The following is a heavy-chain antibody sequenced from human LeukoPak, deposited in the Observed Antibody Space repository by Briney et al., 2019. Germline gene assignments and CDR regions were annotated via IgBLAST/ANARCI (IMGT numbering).Heavy chain of an antibody. CDR1: GYTFTGYY. V-gene: IGHV1-2*02. D-gene: IGHD3-10*01. Sequence: ASVDVSCKASGYTFTGYYMHWVRQAPGQGLEWMGWINPNSDGTNYAQKFQGRVTMTRDTSISTAYMELSRLRSDDTAVYYCARDRGHTYYYGSGSYPNWFDHWGQGTLVTVSS. CDR3: ARDRGHTYYYGSGSYPNWFDH. CDR2: INPNSDGT. J-gene: IGHJ5*02.